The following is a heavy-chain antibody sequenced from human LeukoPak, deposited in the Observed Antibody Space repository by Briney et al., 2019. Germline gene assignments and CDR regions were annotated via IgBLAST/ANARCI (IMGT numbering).Heavy chain of an antibody. CDR2: IYYSGST. CDR3: AGEPPRRQLWLYGMDV. Sequence: SETLSLNCTVSGGSISSYYWGWIRQPPGKGLEWIGYIYYSGSTNYNPSLKSRVTISVDTSKNQFSLKLSSVTAADTAVYYCAGEPPRRQLWLYGMDVWGQGTTVTVSS. J-gene: IGHJ6*02. CDR1: GGSISSYY. D-gene: IGHD5-18*01. V-gene: IGHV4-59*01.